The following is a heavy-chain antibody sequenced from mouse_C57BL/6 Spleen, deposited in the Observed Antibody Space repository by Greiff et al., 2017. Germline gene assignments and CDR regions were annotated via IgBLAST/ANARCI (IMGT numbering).Heavy chain of an antibody. CDR1: GFNIKDYY. V-gene: IGHV14-1*01. CDR2: IDPEDGDT. Sequence: VQLQQSGAELVRPGASVKLSCTASGFNIKDYYMHWVKQRPEQGLEWIGRIDPEDGDTEYAPKFQGKATMTADTSSNTAYLQLSSLTSEDTAVYYCATAQVTGGYFDDWGQGTTLTVAS. CDR3: ATAQVTGGYFDD. J-gene: IGHJ2*01. D-gene: IGHD3-2*02.